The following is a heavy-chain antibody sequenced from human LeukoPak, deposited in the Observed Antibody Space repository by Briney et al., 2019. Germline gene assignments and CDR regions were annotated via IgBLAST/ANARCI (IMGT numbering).Heavy chain of an antibody. CDR2: ISSSGSTI. J-gene: IGHJ6*03. CDR3: ARDSEDIVVVPAAHTSLDYYYYYYMDV. V-gene: IGHV3-11*04. Sequence: GGSLRLSCAASGFTFSDYYMSWIRQAPGKGLEWVSYISSSGSTIYYADSVKGRFTISRDNAKNSLYLQMNSLRAEDTAVYYCARDSEDIVVVPAAHTSLDYYYYYYMDVWGKGTTVTVSS. CDR1: GFTFSDYY. D-gene: IGHD2-2*01.